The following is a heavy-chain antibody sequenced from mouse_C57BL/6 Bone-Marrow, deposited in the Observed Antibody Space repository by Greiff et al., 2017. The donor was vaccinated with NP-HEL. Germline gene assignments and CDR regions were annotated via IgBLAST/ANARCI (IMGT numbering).Heavy chain of an antibody. CDR3: TIFYLFDY. CDR1: GFNIKDDY. V-gene: IGHV14-4*01. CDR2: IDPENGDT. J-gene: IGHJ2*01. Sequence: EVQLQQSGAELVRPGASVKLSCTASGFNIKDDYMHWVKQRPEPGLEWIGWIDPENGDTEYASKFQGKATITADTSSNTAYLQLSSLTSEDTAVYYCTIFYLFDYWGQGTTLTVSS. D-gene: IGHD5-5*01.